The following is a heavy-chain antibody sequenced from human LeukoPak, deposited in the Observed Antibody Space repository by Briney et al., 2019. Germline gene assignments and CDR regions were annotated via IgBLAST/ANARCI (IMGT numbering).Heavy chain of an antibody. D-gene: IGHD2-15*01. CDR2: IYTSGST. V-gene: IGHV4-61*02. J-gene: IGHJ4*02. CDR1: GGSISSGSYY. CDR3: ARKFVGGSLDY. Sequence: SETLSLTCTVSGGSISSGSYYWSWIRQPAGKGLEWIGRIYTSGSTNYNPSLKSRVTISVDTSKNQFSLKLSSVTAADTAVYYCARKFVGGSLDYWGQGTLVTVSS.